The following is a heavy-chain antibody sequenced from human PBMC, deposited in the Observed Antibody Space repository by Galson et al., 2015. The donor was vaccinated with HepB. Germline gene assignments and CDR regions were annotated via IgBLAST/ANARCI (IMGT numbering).Heavy chain of an antibody. V-gene: IGHV3-23*01. CDR2: ISGGGGTT. CDR1: GFTFSSYA. CDR3: VKDLYDFWSGCSPFDY. Sequence: SLRLSCAASGFTFSSYAMSWVRQAPGKGLEWVSAISGGGGTTYHADSVKGRFTISRDNSKNTLFLQMNSLRAEDTAVYYCVKDLYDFWSGCSPFDYWGQGTLVTVSS. D-gene: IGHD3-3*01. J-gene: IGHJ4*02.